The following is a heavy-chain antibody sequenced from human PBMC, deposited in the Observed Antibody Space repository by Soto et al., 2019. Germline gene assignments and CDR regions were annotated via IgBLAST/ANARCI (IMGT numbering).Heavy chain of an antibody. V-gene: IGHV3-21*01. J-gene: IGHJ4*02. CDR1: GFTFSSYS. CDR3: AREVMAVAGLDH. D-gene: IGHD6-19*01. Sequence: GGSLRLSCAASGFTFSSYSMNWVRQAPGKGLEWVSSISSSSSYIYYADSVKGRFTISRDNAKNSLYLQMNSLRAEDTAVYYCAREVMAVAGLDHWGQGTLVTVSS. CDR2: ISSSSSYI.